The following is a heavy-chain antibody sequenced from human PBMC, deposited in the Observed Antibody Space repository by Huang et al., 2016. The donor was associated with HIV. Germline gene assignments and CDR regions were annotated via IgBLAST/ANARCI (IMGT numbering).Heavy chain of an antibody. J-gene: IGHJ4*02. V-gene: IGHV3-30*02. CDR1: GFTFGSFG. CDR3: AKDLTHTFGRHFDY. Sequence: QVQLVESGGGVVQPGGSLRLSCTASGFTFGSFGMHWVRQARGKGLEWVAFIRYDGNNYYSADSVRGRFTISRDNSKDTLYLQMNRLRPDDSAVYYCAKDLTHTFGRHFDYWGRGTLVTISS. D-gene: IGHD3-3*01. CDR2: IRYDGNNY.